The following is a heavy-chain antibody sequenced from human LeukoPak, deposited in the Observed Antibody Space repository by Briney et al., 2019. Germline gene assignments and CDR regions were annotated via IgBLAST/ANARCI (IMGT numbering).Heavy chain of an antibody. D-gene: IGHD3-10*01. J-gene: IGHJ6*03. V-gene: IGHV4-61*02. CDR3: ARRGNGSGSYKWIYYYYYMDV. CDR2: IYTSGIT. Sequence: PSETLSLTCTVSGGSVSSVSSYWSWVRQPAGKGLEWIGRIYTSGITDYNPSLKSRVTISLDTSKNQFSLKLSSVTAADTAVYYCARRGNGSGSYKWIYYYYYMDVWGKGTTVTISS. CDR1: GGSVSSVSSY.